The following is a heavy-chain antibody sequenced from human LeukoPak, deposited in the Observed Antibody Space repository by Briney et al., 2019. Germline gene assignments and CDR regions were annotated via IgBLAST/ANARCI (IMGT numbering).Heavy chain of an antibody. J-gene: IGHJ6*02. CDR1: GYTFTSYG. CDR2: ISAYNGNT. CDR3: ARGSVDTAMAKGYYYYYYGMDV. D-gene: IGHD5-18*01. Sequence: GASVKVSCKASGYTFTSYGISWVRQAPGQGLEWMGWISAYNGNTNYAQKLQGRVTMTTDTSTSTAYMELRSLRSDDTAVYYCARGSVDTAMAKGYYYYYYGMDVWGQGTTVTVSS. V-gene: IGHV1-18*01.